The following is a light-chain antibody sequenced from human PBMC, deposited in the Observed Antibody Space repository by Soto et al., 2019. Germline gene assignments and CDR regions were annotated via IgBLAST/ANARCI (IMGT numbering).Light chain of an antibody. CDR1: QSISSW. V-gene: IGKV1-5*01. J-gene: IGKJ1*01. CDR2: DAS. CDR3: QQYNKWPQT. Sequence: GDRVTITFRASQSISSWLAWYQQKPGKAPKLLIYDASSLESGVPARFSGSGSGTEFTLTITSLQSEDFAVYYCQQYNKWPQTFGQGTKVDI.